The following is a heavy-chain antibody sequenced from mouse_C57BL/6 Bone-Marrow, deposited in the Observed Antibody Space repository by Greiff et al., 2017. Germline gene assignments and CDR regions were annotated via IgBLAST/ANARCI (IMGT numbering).Heavy chain of an antibody. V-gene: IGHV1-55*01. CDR3: ARPYYSNYGYFDV. Sequence: VQLQQSGAELVKPGASVKMSCKASGYNFTSYWITWVKQRPGQGLEWIGDIYPGSGSTNYNEKFKSKATLPLDTSSSTAYMQLSSLTSENSAVYYCARPYYSNYGYFDVWGTGTTVTVSS. CDR1: GYNFTSYW. CDR2: IYPGSGST. D-gene: IGHD2-5*01. J-gene: IGHJ1*03.